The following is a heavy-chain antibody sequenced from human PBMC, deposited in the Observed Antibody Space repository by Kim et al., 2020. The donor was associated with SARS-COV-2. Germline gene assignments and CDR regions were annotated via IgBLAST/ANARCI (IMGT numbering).Heavy chain of an antibody. Sequence: GGSLRLSCAASGFTFSSYSMNWVRQAPGKGLEWVSYISSSSSTIYYADSVKGRFTISRDNAKNSLYLQMNSLRDEDTAVYYCASLSSGSFSHDYGDYFDYWGQGTLVTVSS. D-gene: IGHD4-17*01. V-gene: IGHV3-48*02. CDR2: ISSSSSTI. CDR1: GFTFSSYS. J-gene: IGHJ4*02. CDR3: ASLSSGSFSHDYGDYFDY.